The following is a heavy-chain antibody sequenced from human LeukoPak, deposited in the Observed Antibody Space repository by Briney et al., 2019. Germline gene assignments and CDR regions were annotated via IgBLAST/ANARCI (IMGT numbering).Heavy chain of an antibody. CDR3: ARACGGNCYFDY. J-gene: IGHJ4*02. Sequence: SETLSLTCAVSGGSIISDGYSWNWIRQPPGKGLEWIGYIYHSGSTYYNPSLKSRVTISVDRSKNQFSLNLSSVTAADTAVYYCARACGGNCYFDYWGQGTLITVSS. D-gene: IGHD2-21*01. CDR2: IYHSGST. V-gene: IGHV4-30-2*01. CDR1: GGSIISDGYS.